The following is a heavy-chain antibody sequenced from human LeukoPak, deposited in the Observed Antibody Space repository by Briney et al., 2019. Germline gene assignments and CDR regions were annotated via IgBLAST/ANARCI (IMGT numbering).Heavy chain of an antibody. J-gene: IGHJ3*02. CDR3: AKVMTGTRVVDAFDI. D-gene: IGHD1/OR15-1a*01. V-gene: IGHV3-30*04. Sequence: GRSLRLSCAASGFTFSSYAMHWVRQAPGKGLEWVAVISYDGSNKYYADSVKGRFTISRDNSKNTLYLQMNSLRAEDTAVYYCAKVMTGTRVVDAFDIWGQGTMVTVSS. CDR1: GFTFSSYA. CDR2: ISYDGSNK.